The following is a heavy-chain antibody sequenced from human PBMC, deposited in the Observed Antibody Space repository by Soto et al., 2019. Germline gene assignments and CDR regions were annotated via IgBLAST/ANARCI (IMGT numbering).Heavy chain of an antibody. CDR3: TIGSWSGEVFDI. D-gene: IGHD2-21*01. CDR2: ISPILGIR. Sequence: QVQLVQSGAEVKKPGSSVKVSCKDSGGTFSTDSMFWVRQAPGQGLEWMGRISPILGIRNYAQRFQDRVTITADKSTATTHMELSSLRSEDTALYYCTIGSWSGEVFDIWGQGTMVTVSS. CDR1: GGTFSTDS. J-gene: IGHJ3*02. V-gene: IGHV1-69*02.